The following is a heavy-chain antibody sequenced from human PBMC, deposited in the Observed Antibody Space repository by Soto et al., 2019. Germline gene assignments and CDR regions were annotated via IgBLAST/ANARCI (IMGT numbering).Heavy chain of an antibody. CDR1: GGSISSPNW. V-gene: IGHV4-4*02. J-gene: IGHJ5*02. CDR2: IDHSGRT. Sequence: QVQLQESGPGLVKPSGTLSLTCGVSGGSISSPNWWNWVRQPPGKGLEWIGEIDHSGRTKYNPSLKSRVTISVDKSKNQFSLNLISVTAADTAVYYCASWGTSSSNCFDPWGQGTLVTVSS. CDR3: ASWGTSSSNCFDP. D-gene: IGHD2-2*01.